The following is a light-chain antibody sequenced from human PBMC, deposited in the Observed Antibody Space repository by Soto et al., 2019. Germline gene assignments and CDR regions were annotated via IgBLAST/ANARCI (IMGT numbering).Light chain of an antibody. CDR1: SSNIGINT. Sequence: QAVVTQPPSASGTPGQRVTISCSGSSSNIGINTVNWYQQLPGTAPKLLIYSSNQRPSGVPDRFSGSKSGTSASLAISGLQSEDEADYYCAAWDDSLNGPGFGTGTKVTVL. CDR3: AAWDDSLNGPG. CDR2: SSN. V-gene: IGLV1-44*01. J-gene: IGLJ1*01.